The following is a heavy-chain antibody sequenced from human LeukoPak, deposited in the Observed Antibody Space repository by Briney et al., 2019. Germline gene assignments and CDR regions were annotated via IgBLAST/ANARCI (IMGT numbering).Heavy chain of an antibody. D-gene: IGHD4-17*01. Sequence: SGTLSLTCAVSGGSISSYHWSWIRQPPGKGLEWIGYIYYDGSTDYNPSLKSRVTISVDTSKNKFSLKLSSVTAADTAVYYCARDLYGDDYFDYWGQGTLVTVSS. CDR2: IYYDGST. CDR3: ARDLYGDDYFDY. CDR1: GGSISSYH. J-gene: IGHJ4*02. V-gene: IGHV4-59*01.